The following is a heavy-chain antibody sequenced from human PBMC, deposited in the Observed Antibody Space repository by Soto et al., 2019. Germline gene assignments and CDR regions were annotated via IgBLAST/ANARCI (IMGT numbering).Heavy chain of an antibody. CDR2: IKSNSGGT. J-gene: IGHJ6*02. V-gene: IGHV1-2*02. CDR3: AREDYNWYAYYYYGMDV. CDR1: RNSFIDYY. D-gene: IGHD1-1*01. Sequence: QVELVQSGAEVRKPGASVKVSCKASRNSFIDYYIQWVRQAPGQGLEWMGWIKSNSGGTKYAQRFQGRVTMTRDTSISTIYMELSRLKSDDTAVYYCAREDYNWYAYYYYGMDVWGQGTRVIVSS.